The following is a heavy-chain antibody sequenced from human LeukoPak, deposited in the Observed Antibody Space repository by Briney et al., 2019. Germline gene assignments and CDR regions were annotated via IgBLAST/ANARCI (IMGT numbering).Heavy chain of an antibody. D-gene: IGHD2-15*01. CDR2: ISSSTNFI. CDR3: ARDMRYCSGGSCYSSPYFDY. Sequence: GGSLRLSCAASGFTFSSYSVNWVRQAPGKGLEWVSSISSSTNFIYYADSVKSRFTISRDNAKNSLYLQMNSLRAEDTAVYYCARDMRYCSGGSCYSSPYFDYWGQGTLVTVSS. J-gene: IGHJ4*02. V-gene: IGHV3-21*01. CDR1: GFTFSSYS.